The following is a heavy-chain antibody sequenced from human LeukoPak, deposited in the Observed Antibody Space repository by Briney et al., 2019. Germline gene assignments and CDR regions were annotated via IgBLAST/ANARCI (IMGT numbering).Heavy chain of an antibody. Sequence: PGGSLRLSCAASGFTFSSYAMHWVRQAPGKGLEWVAVISYDGSNKYYADSVKGRFTISRDNSKNTLYLQMNSLRAEDTAVYYCARDPANYCSSTSCYDGWFDPWGQGTLVTVSS. V-gene: IGHV3-30-3*01. CDR3: ARDPANYCSSTSCYDGWFDP. J-gene: IGHJ5*02. CDR2: ISYDGSNK. CDR1: GFTFSSYA. D-gene: IGHD2-2*01.